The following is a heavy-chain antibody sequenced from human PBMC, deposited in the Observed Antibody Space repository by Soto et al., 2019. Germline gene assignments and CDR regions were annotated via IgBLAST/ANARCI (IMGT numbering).Heavy chain of an antibody. CDR1: GFTFGTYA. D-gene: IGHD6-19*01. Sequence: EVQLLESGGGLVQPGGFLRLSCAASGFTFGTYAMTWVRQAPGKGLEWVSAISGRGSSTYSADSVRGRFIISRDNSKNTLYLQMSSLRAEDTAVYYCAKGGWTAGMDVWGQGTTVTVSS. V-gene: IGHV3-23*01. CDR2: ISGRGSST. J-gene: IGHJ6*02. CDR3: AKGGWTAGMDV.